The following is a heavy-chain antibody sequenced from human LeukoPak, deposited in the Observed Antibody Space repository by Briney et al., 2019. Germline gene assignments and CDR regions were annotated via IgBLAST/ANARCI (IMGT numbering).Heavy chain of an antibody. J-gene: IGHJ4*02. CDR3: ARGWRLERRFYFDY. D-gene: IGHD1-1*01. CDR2: INHSGST. CDR1: GGSFSGYY. V-gene: IGHV4-34*01. Sequence: SETLSLTCAVYGGSFSGYYWSWIRQPPGKGLEWIGEINHSGSTDYNPSLKSRVTISVDTSKNQFFLKLSSVTAADTAVYYCARGWRLERRFYFDYWGQGTLVTVSS.